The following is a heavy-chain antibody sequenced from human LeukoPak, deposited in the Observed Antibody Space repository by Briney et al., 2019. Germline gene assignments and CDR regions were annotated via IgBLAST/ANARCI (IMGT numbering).Heavy chain of an antibody. J-gene: IGHJ4*02. CDR3: AKWVIALGFDY. CDR2: ISGSGGST. V-gene: IGHV3-23*01. Sequence: GGSLRLSCAASAFTFSTYAMHWVRQAPGKGLEWVSAISGSGGSTYYADSVKGRFTISRDNSKNTLYLQMNSLRAEDTAVYYCAKWVIALGFDYWGQGTLVTVSS. D-gene: IGHD7-27*01. CDR1: AFTFSTYA.